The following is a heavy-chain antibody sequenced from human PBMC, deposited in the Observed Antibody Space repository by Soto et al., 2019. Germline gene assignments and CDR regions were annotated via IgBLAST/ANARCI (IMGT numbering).Heavy chain of an antibody. V-gene: IGHV1-2*02. Sequence: QVQLVQSGAEVKKPGASVKVSCKASGYTFTGYYMHWVRQAPGQGLEWMGWINPNSGGTNYAQKFQGRVTMTRDTSISTAYMELSRLRSDDTAVYYCAKDMVGIFGSDYYYYGMDVWGQGTTVTVSS. CDR3: AKDMVGIFGSDYYYYGMDV. D-gene: IGHD2-21*01. J-gene: IGHJ6*02. CDR1: GYTFTGYY. CDR2: INPNSGGT.